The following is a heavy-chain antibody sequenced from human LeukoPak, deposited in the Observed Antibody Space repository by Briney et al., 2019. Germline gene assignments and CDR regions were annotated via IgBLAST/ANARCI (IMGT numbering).Heavy chain of an antibody. V-gene: IGHV3-23*01. Sequence: GGSLRLSCAASGFTFSSYAMRWVRQAPGKGLEWVSAISGSGGSTYYADSVKARFTISRDNSKNTLYLQMNSLRAEDTAVYYCAKVRGYSYGPTDYWGQGTLVTVSS. CDR2: ISGSGGST. J-gene: IGHJ4*02. CDR1: GFTFSSYA. CDR3: AKVRGYSYGPTDY. D-gene: IGHD5-18*01.